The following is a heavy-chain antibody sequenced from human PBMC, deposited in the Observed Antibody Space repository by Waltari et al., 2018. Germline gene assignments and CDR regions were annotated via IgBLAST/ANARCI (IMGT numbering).Heavy chain of an antibody. D-gene: IGHD1-1*01. V-gene: IGHV4-39*01. CDR1: GGSVSSSRYY. Sequence: QVQMQESGPGLVKPSETLSLTCSVSGGSVSSSRYYWGWIRQTPGKGLDWLGSVFYNGMTYYNPSLQSRVTISVDTSKNQFSLSLKSLTAADTAVFYCVRQLTTANPWYIDSWGQGTQVTVSS. J-gene: IGHJ4*02. CDR2: VFYNGMT. CDR3: VRQLTTANPWYIDS.